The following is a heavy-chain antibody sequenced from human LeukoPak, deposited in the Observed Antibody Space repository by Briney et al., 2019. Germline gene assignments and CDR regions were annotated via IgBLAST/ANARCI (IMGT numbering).Heavy chain of an antibody. J-gene: IGHJ4*02. V-gene: IGHV4-59*01. CDR2: IYYSGST. CDR3: ARSCSGTYYYFDY. Sequence: SETLSLTCTVSGGSISSYYWSWIRQPPGKGLEWIGYIYYSGSTNYNPSLKSRVTKPVDTSKNQFSLKLSSVTAEDTAVYFCARSCSGTYYYFDYWGQGILVTVSS. D-gene: IGHD1-26*01. CDR1: GGSISSYY.